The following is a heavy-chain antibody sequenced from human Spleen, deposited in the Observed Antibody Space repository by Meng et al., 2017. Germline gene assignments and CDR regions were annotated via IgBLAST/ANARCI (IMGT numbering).Heavy chain of an antibody. CDR3: ARDGRGVLDGYNFD. Sequence: GGSLRLSCAASAHTFDLYAMHWVRQTPGKGLEWVALISYDGSNQYYSDSVKGRFTISRDKSKKIMYMQRNSVRVEDKAVYYCARDGRGVLDGYNFDWGQGTQVTVSS. CDR1: AHTFDLYA. D-gene: IGHD5-24*01. CDR2: ISYDGSNQ. V-gene: IGHV3-30*04. J-gene: IGHJ4*02.